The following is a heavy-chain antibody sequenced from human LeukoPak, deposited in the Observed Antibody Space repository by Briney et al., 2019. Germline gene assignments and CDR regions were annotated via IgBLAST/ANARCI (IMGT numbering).Heavy chain of an antibody. Sequence: SETLSLTCAVSGYSISSGYYWGWIRQPPGQGLEWIGSIYHSGSTYYNPSLKSRVTISVDTSKNQFSLKLSSVTAADTAVYYCARDHYYGSGSYYKLNWFDPWGQGTLVTVSS. J-gene: IGHJ5*02. CDR1: GYSISSGYY. V-gene: IGHV4-38-2*02. CDR2: IYHSGST. D-gene: IGHD3-10*01. CDR3: ARDHYYGSGSYYKLNWFDP.